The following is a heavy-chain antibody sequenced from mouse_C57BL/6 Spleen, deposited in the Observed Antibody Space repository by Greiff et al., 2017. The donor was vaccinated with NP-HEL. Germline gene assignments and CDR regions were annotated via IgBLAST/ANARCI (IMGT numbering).Heavy chain of an antibody. CDR1: GYTFTDYN. Sequence: EVQLRQSGPELVKPGASVKMSCKASGYTFTDYNMHWVKQSHGKSLEWIGYINPNNGGTSYNQKFKGKATLTVTKSSSTAYMELRSLTSEDSAVYYCASPIYYGSPYWYFDVWGTGTTVTVSS. J-gene: IGHJ1*03. V-gene: IGHV1-22*01. CDR3: ASPIYYGSPYWYFDV. CDR2: INPNNGGT. D-gene: IGHD1-1*01.